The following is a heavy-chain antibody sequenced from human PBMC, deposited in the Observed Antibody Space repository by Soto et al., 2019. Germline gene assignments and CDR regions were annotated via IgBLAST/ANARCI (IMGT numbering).Heavy chain of an antibody. D-gene: IGHD2-2*01. CDR2: AHHSGTT. CDR3: ARHVPSCSSTSHCAYGMDV. Sequence: SETLSLTCTVSGGSMTSSNWWNWVRQSPGKGLEWIGEAHHSGTTSYNPSLRSRVTISVDTSKNQFSLKLSSVTAADTAVYYCARHVPSCSSTSHCAYGMDVWGQGTTVTGSS. V-gene: IGHV4-4*02. CDR1: GGSMTSSNW. J-gene: IGHJ6*02.